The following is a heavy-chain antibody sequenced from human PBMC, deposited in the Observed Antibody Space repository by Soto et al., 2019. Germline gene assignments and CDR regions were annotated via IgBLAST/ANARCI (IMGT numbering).Heavy chain of an antibody. D-gene: IGHD3-10*01. Sequence: QVQLVESGGGVVQPGRSLRLSCEASGFTFHNYGMHWVRQAPGKGLEWVAVISYDGNNKYYADSVKGRFTISRDNSKNTLFLQMNSLRAEDTAVYFCAKAVDITVRGVPPSDYWGQGTLVTVSS. V-gene: IGHV3-30*18. CDR3: AKAVDITVRGVPPSDY. CDR2: ISYDGNNK. J-gene: IGHJ4*02. CDR1: GFTFHNYG.